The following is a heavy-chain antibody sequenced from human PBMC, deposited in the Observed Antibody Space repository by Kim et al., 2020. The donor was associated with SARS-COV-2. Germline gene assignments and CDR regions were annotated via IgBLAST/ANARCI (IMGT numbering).Heavy chain of an antibody. CDR2: ST. J-gene: IGHJ4*02. V-gene: IGHV3-66*01. Sequence: STYYADSVQGRVAISRDNSKNTLYLQMNSLGAEDTAVYYCARDLGMATTNWGQGTLVTVSS. CDR3: ARDLGMATTN. D-gene: IGHD5-12*01.